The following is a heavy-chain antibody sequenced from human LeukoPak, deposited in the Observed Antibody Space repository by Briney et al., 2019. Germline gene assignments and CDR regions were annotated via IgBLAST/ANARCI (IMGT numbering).Heavy chain of an antibody. Sequence: SVKVSCKASGGTFGTYTISWVRQAPGQGLEWMGRILPIIHIPDYAQKFQDRVTITADTSTNTAYVELGSLRSEDTAVYYCARETEDDSIFGVVFGPLDYWGQGTLVTVSS. CDR1: GGTFGTYT. CDR2: ILPIIHIP. CDR3: ARETEDDSIFGVVFGPLDY. J-gene: IGHJ4*02. D-gene: IGHD3-3*01. V-gene: IGHV1-69*04.